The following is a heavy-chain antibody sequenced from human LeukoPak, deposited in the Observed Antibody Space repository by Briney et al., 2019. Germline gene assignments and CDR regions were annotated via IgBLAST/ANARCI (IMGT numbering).Heavy chain of an antibody. CDR1: GFTFSSYA. CDR2: ISYDGSNK. J-gene: IGHJ6*02. V-gene: IGHV3-30-3*01. Sequence: GRSLRLSCAASGFTFSSYAMHWVRQAPGKGLEWVAVISYDGSNKCYADSVKGRFTISRDNSKNTLYLQMNSLRAEDTAVYYCARDCGGDCYLRYYYYGMDVWGQGTTVTVSS. CDR3: ARDCGGDCYLRYYYYGMDV. D-gene: IGHD2-21*02.